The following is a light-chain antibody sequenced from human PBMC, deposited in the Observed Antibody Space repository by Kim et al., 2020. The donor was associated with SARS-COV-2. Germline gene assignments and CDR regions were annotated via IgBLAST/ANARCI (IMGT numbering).Light chain of an antibody. Sequence: SVGDRVTTTCRASQSISSYLNWYQQKPGKAPKLLIYAASSLQSGVPSRFSGSGSGTDFTLTISSLQPEDFATYYCQQSYSTPQYTFGQGTKLEI. J-gene: IGKJ2*01. CDR3: QQSYSTPQYT. CDR1: QSISSY. CDR2: AAS. V-gene: IGKV1-39*01.